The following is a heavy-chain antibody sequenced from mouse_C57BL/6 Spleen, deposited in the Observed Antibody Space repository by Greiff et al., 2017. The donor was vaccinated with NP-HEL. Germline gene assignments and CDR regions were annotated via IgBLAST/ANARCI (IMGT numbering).Heavy chain of an antibody. Sequence: VQLVESGTELVKPGASVKLSCKASGYTFTSYWMHWVKQRPGQGLEWIGNINPSNGGTNYNEKFKSKATLTVDKSSSTAYMQLSSLTSEDSAVYYCARGAPYWRFAYWGQGTLVTVSA. CDR1: GYTFTSYW. V-gene: IGHV1-53*01. CDR2: INPSNGGT. J-gene: IGHJ3*01. D-gene: IGHD2-10*01. CDR3: ARGAPYWRFAY.